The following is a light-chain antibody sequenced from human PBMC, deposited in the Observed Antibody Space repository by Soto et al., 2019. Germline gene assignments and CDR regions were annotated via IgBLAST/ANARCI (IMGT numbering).Light chain of an antibody. J-gene: IGLJ1*01. CDR3: QSYDSSPSGYV. V-gene: IGLV1-40*01. CDR2: GNN. CDR1: SANIGAAYN. Sequence: QSVLTEPPWVSGAPGQRVTVSCTGSSANIGAAYNVDWYQQLPGTAPKLLIYGNNNRPSGVPARFSGSKSGTSASLAIAGLQAEDEGDYYCQSYDSSPSGYVFGTGTKVTVL.